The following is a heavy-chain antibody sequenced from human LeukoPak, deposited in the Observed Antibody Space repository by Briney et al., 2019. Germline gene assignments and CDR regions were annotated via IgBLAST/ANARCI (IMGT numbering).Heavy chain of an antibody. CDR2: INPNSGGT. Sequence: ASVKVSCKASGYTFTGYYMHWVRQAPGQGLEWMGWINPNSGGTNYAQKFQGRVTMTRDTSISTAYMELSRLRSDDTAVYYCARDLRIVVVPAAIVWFAPWGQGTLVTVSS. D-gene: IGHD2-2*02. J-gene: IGHJ5*02. CDR1: GYTFTGYY. CDR3: ARDLRIVVVPAAIVWFAP. V-gene: IGHV1-2*02.